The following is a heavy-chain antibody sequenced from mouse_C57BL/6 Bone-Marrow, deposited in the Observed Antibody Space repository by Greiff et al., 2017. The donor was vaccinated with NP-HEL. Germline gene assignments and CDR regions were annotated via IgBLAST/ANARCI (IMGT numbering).Heavy chain of an antibody. D-gene: IGHD4-1*01. CDR3: ASTDWAYYFDY. J-gene: IGHJ2*01. V-gene: IGHV1-62-3*01. Sequence: QVQLKQPGAELVKPGASVKLSCKASGYTFTSYWMHWVKQRPGRGLEWIGRIDPNSGGTKYNEKFKSKATLTVDKPSSTAYMELRSLTSEDSAVYFCASTDWAYYFDYWGQGTTLTVSS. CDR2: IDPNSGGT. CDR1: GYTFTSYW.